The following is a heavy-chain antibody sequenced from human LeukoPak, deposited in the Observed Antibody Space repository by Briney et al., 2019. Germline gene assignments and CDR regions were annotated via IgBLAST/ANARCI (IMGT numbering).Heavy chain of an antibody. D-gene: IGHD6-13*01. CDR3: AKDLSWQQLVQFPS. CDR1: GFTFSSYA. V-gene: IGHV3-30-3*01. J-gene: IGHJ4*02. CDR2: ISYDGSNK. Sequence: GRSLRLSCAASGFTFSSYAMHWVRQAPGKGLEWVAVISYDGSNKYYADSVKGRFTISRDNSKNTLYLQMNSLRAEDTAVYYCAKDLSWQQLVQFPSWGQGALVTVSS.